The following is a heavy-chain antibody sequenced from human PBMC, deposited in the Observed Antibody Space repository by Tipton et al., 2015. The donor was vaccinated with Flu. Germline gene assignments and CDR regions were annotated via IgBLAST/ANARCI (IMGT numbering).Heavy chain of an antibody. CDR2: VSTTKRT. CDR1: GVAITGHS. V-gene: IGHV4-4*07. D-gene: IGHD3-22*01. Sequence: TLSLTCTVSGVAITGHSWNWIRQPAGKSLEWIGRVSTTKRTDYNPSLKSRVTMSVDMSTNQFSLTLISVSAADTAVYYCVRVDYDNSWTLFDFWGRGILVTVSS. CDR3: VRVDYDNSWTLFDF. J-gene: IGHJ4*02.